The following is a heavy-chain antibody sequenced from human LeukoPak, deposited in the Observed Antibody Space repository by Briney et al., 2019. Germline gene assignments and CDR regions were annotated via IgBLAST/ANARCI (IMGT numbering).Heavy chain of an antibody. CDR2: INWNGGST. V-gene: IGHV3-20*04. CDR1: GFTFGDYG. J-gene: IGHJ5*02. Sequence: GGSLRLSCAASGFTFGDYGMSWVRQAPGKGLEWVSGINWNGGSTGYADSVKGRFTISRDNAKNYLYLQMNSLRAEDTAFYYCAAQGYCSDGSCSWGQGTLVTVSS. CDR3: AAQGYCSDGSCS. D-gene: IGHD2-15*01.